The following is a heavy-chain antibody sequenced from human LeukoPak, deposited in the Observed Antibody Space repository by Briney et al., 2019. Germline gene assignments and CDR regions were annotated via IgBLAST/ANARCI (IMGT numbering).Heavy chain of an antibody. V-gene: IGHV3-23*01. D-gene: IGHD1-26*01. J-gene: IGHJ4*02. Sequence: GGSLRLSCAASGFTFSSYGMSWVRQAPGKGLEWVSGISTGGGNTYYADSVKGRLTISRDNSKSTLYLQMNSLRADDTAVYYCAKDRDGGANTRAKGFDYWGQGTLVTVSS. CDR2: ISTGGGNT. CDR1: GFTFSSYG. CDR3: AKDRDGGANTRAKGFDY.